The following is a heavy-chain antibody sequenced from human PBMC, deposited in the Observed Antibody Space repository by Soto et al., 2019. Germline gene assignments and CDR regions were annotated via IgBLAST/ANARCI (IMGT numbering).Heavy chain of an antibody. Sequence: GGSLRLSCTASGFSFNSNAMSWVRQAPGKGLEWVSAISGSGGSTYYADSVKGRFTISRDNSKNTLYLQMNSLRAEDTAVYYCAKDTGMLAVAGKFDYWGQGTLVTVSS. CDR3: AKDTGMLAVAGKFDY. CDR2: ISGSGGST. V-gene: IGHV3-23*01. D-gene: IGHD6-19*01. CDR1: GFSFNSNA. J-gene: IGHJ4*02.